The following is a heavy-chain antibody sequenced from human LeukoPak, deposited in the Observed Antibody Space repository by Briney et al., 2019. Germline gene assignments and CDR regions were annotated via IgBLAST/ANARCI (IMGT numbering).Heavy chain of an antibody. V-gene: IGHV3-53*01. Sequence: GGSLRLSCAASGFNVSSNYMTWVRQAPGKGLEWVSVIYSGGITYYADSVKGRFTISRDNSKNTLYLQMNSLRAEDTAVYHCARDYYGSGTYSAFDIWGQGTMVTVSS. CDR2: IYSGGIT. CDR3: ARDYYGSGTYSAFDI. J-gene: IGHJ3*02. CDR1: GFNVSSNY. D-gene: IGHD3-10*01.